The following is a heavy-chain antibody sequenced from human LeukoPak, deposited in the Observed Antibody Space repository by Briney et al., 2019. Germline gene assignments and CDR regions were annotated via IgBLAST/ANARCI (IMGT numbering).Heavy chain of an antibody. J-gene: IGHJ3*02. CDR3: AKDGTGDIVVVVAARALAFDI. CDR2: ISGSGGST. Sequence: GGSLRLSCAASGFTFSSYAMSWVRQAPGKGLEWVSAISGSGGSTYYADSVKDRFTISRDNSKNTLYLQMNSLRAEDTAVYYCAKDGTGDIVVVVAARALAFDIWGQGTMVTVSS. D-gene: IGHD2-15*01. CDR1: GFTFSSYA. V-gene: IGHV3-23*01.